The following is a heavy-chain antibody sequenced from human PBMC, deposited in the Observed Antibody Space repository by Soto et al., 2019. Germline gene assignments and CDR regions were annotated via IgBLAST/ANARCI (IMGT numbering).Heavy chain of an antibody. D-gene: IGHD6-13*01. CDR1: GFTVSSNY. Sequence: EVQLVESGGGLIQPGGSLRLSCAASGFTVSSNYMSWVRQAPGKGLEWVSVIYSGGSTYYADSVKGRFTISRDNSKNTLYLQMNSLRAEDTAVYYCARDGAIAAAEPETDWGQGTLVTVSS. CDR2: IYSGGST. CDR3: ARDGAIAAAEPETD. V-gene: IGHV3-53*01. J-gene: IGHJ4*02.